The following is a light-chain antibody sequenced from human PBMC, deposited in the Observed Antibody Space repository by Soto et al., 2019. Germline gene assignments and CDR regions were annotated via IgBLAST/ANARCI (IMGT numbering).Light chain of an antibody. CDR1: NSNLGAGYD. Sequence: QSMLTQPPSVSGAPGQRVTISCTGNNSNLGAGYDVHWYQQLPGAAPKLVVFGNRNRPSGVPERFSGSKSGTSASLAITGLQAEDEADYYCQAYDYSLTAFVFGGGTKVTVL. CDR2: GNR. J-gene: IGLJ3*02. CDR3: QAYDYSLTAFV. V-gene: IGLV1-40*01.